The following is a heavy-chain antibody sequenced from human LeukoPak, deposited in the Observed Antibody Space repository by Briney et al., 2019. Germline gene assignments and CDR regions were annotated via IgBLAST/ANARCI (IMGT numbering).Heavy chain of an antibody. CDR3: ARSGSSSNKRYYYYYYMDV. CDR1: GYTFTSYG. Sequence: ASVKVSCKASGYTFTSYGISWVRQAPGQGLEWMGWISAYNGNTNYAQKLQGRVTMTTDTSTSTAYMELRSLRSDDTAVYYCARSGSSSNKRYYYYYYMDVWGKGTTVTVSS. J-gene: IGHJ6*03. D-gene: IGHD3-10*01. V-gene: IGHV1-18*01. CDR2: ISAYNGNT.